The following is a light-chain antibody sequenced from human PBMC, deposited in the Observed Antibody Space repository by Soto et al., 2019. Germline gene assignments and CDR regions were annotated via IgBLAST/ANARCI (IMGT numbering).Light chain of an antibody. J-gene: IGKJ5*01. V-gene: IGKV3-20*01. CDR3: QQYSSSPIT. CDR1: QSVSSSY. Sequence: EIVWTQSPGTLSLSPGERATLSCRASQSVSSSYLAWYQQKPGQAPRLLIYGASSRATGIPDRFSGSGSGTDFTLNISRLEPEDFAVYYCQQYSSSPITFGQGTRLDIK. CDR2: GAS.